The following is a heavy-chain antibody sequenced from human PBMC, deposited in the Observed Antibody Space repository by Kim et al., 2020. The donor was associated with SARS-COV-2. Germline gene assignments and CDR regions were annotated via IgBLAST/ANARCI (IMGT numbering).Heavy chain of an antibody. Sequence: GGSLRLSCAASGFTFSSYGMHWVRQAPGKGLEWVAVISYDGSNKYYADSVKGRFTISRDNSKNTLYLQMNSLRAEDTAVYYCAKREVRGAMTGNYYGLD. CDR3: AKREVRGAMTGNYYGLD. V-gene: IGHV3-30*18. D-gene: IGHD3-10*01. J-gene: IGHJ6*01. CDR1: GFTFSSYG. CDR2: ISYDGSNK.